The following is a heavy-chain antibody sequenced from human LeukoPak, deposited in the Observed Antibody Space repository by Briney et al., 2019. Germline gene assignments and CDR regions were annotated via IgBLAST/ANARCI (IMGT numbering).Heavy chain of an antibody. D-gene: IGHD3-10*01. CDR2: IYHSGST. V-gene: IGHV4-4*02. J-gene: IGHJ6*03. CDR3: ARLVQHYYGSGSYYYYYYYMDV. Sequence: PSETLSLTCAVSGDSITSNNLWSWVRQSPGKGLEWIGEIYHSGSTNYNPSLKSRVTISLDKSKNQFSLNLNSVTAADTAVYYCARLVQHYYGSGSYYYYYYYMDVWGKGTTVTISS. CDR1: GDSITSNNL.